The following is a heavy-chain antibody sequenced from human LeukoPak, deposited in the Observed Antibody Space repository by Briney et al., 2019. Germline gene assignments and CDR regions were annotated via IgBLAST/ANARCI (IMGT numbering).Heavy chain of an antibody. Sequence: PSETLSLTCTVSGGSISSYYWIWIRQPPGQGLEWIGNIYYSGSNNYNHSLKSRVTISVDTSKNQFSLKLSSVTAADTAVYYCARDRPDGITGTRGPYGMDVWGKGTTVTVSS. CDR3: ARDRPDGITGTRGPYGMDV. CDR1: GGSISSYY. J-gene: IGHJ6*04. CDR2: IYYSGSN. D-gene: IGHD1-20*01. V-gene: IGHV4-59*01.